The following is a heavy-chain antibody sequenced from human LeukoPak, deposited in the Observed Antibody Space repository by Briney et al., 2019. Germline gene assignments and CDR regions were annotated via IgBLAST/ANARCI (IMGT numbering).Heavy chain of an antibody. CDR3: ARARSMARGYFDY. V-gene: IGHV1-2*02. D-gene: IGHD2/OR15-2a*01. Sequence: ASVKVSCKASGYTFTGYYMHWVRQAPGQGLEWMGWINPNSGGTNYAQKFQGRVTMTRDTSISTACMELSRLRSDDTAVYYCARARSMARGYFDYWGQGTLVTVSS. J-gene: IGHJ4*02. CDR1: GYTFTGYY. CDR2: INPNSGGT.